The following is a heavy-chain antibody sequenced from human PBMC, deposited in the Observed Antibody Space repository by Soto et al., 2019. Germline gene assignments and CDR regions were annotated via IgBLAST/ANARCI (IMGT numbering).Heavy chain of an antibody. D-gene: IGHD3-9*01. CDR1: GYDFNNYG. Sequence: QVRLVQSGAEVKKPGASVKVSFKTYGYDFNNYGINWVRQAPGQGLEWMGWISAYNSNIVYAQNFRGRATLTTDTTTGTEYMELRSLRSADKAVYYDARGHHIMTGWKVTFWGQGTLVTVSS. CDR2: ISAYNSNI. CDR3: ARGHHIMTGWKVTF. J-gene: IGHJ4*02. V-gene: IGHV1-18*01.